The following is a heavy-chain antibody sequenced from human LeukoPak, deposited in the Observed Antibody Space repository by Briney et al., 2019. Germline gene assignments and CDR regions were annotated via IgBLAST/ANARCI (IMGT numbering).Heavy chain of an antibody. Sequence: GGSLRLSCIASGFTFSHAWLSWVRQAPGKGLEWVGRIKSESDRGTTDYAAPVKGRFIISRDDSENTLYLQMDALRIEDTAVYFCATEGDDIAEAWFDFWGQGTLVTVSS. CDR3: ATEGDDIAEAWFDF. V-gene: IGHV3-15*01. CDR2: IKSESDRGTT. CDR1: GFTFSHAW. J-gene: IGHJ4*02. D-gene: IGHD6-13*01.